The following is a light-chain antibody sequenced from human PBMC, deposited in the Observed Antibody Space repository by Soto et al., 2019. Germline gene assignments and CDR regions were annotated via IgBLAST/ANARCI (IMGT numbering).Light chain of an antibody. CDR1: QSVSSY. CDR3: QPRSNWPVT. Sequence: EIVLTQSPGTLSLSPGERATLSCRASQSVSSYLAWYQQKPGQAPRLLIYDASTRATGISARFSGSGSGTDFTLTISSLEPEDFAVYYCQPRSNWPVTFGQGTKVEVK. V-gene: IGKV3-11*01. CDR2: DAS. J-gene: IGKJ1*01.